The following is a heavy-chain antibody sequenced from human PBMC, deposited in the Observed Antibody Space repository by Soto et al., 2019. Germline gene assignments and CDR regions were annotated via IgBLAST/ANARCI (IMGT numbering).Heavy chain of an antibody. CDR1: GFTFSSYG. Sequence: PGGSLRLSCAASGFTFSSYGMHWVRQAPGKGLEWVAVISYDGSNKYYADSVKGRFTISRDNSKNTLYLQMNSLRAEDTAVYYCAKDYAAAAGTGNWFDPWGQGTLVTVSS. CDR2: ISYDGSNK. CDR3: AKDYAAAAGTGNWFDP. V-gene: IGHV3-30*18. D-gene: IGHD6-13*01. J-gene: IGHJ5*02.